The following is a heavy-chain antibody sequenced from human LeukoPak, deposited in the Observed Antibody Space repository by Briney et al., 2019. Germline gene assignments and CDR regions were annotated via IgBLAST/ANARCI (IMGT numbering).Heavy chain of an antibody. CDR3: ARVSGSGSYYKFLF. CDR1: GYTFTGYY. D-gene: IGHD3-10*01. J-gene: IGHJ4*02. CDR2: INPNSGGT. Sequence: ASVKVSRKASGYTFTGYYMHWVRQAPGQGLEWMGWINPNSGGTNYAQKFQGRVTMTRDTSISTAYMELSRLRSDDAAVYYCARVSGSGSYYKFLFWGQGTLVTVSS. V-gene: IGHV1-2*02.